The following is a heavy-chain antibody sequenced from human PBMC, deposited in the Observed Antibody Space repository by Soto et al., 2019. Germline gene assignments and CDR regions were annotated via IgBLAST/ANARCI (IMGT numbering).Heavy chain of an antibody. J-gene: IGHJ5*02. CDR1: GGSISSYY. V-gene: IGHV4-59*01. CDR2: IYYSGST. D-gene: IGHD3-10*01. CDR3: ARAVYWLGTPLTGPGGGFDP. Sequence: KASETLSLTCTVSGGSISSYYWSWIRQPPGKGLEWIGYIYYSGSTNYNPSLKSRVTISVDTSKNQFSLKLSSVTAADTAVYYCARAVYWLGTPLTGPGGGFDPWGQGTLVTVS.